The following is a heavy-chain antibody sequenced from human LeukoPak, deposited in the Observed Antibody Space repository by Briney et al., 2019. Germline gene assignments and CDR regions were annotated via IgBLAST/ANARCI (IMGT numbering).Heavy chain of an antibody. V-gene: IGHV4-34*01. CDR2: INHSGST. J-gene: IGHJ6*03. Sequence: SETLSLTCAVYGGSFSGYYWSWIRQPPGKGLEWIGEINHSGSTNYNPSLKSRVTISVDTSKNQFSLKLSSVTAAGTAVYYCARLAGPRYYYYYYMDVWGKGTTVTISS. CDR3: ARLAGPRYYYYYYMDV. CDR1: GGSFSGYY. D-gene: IGHD6-13*01.